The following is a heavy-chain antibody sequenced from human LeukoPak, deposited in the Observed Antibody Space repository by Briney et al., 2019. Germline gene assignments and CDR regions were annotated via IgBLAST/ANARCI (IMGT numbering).Heavy chain of an antibody. CDR3: AKGGYDYIEVAYFDF. Sequence: NPGGSLRLSCAASGFSFNHYAMSWVRQAPGKGLEWVSIIIASSGTTLYADSVKGRFTISRDTSKNTLYLQLNSLRLEDTAVYYCAKGGYDYIEVAYFDFWGQGTLVTVSS. D-gene: IGHD5-12*01. CDR1: GFSFNHYA. J-gene: IGHJ4*02. CDR2: IIASSGTT. V-gene: IGHV3-23*01.